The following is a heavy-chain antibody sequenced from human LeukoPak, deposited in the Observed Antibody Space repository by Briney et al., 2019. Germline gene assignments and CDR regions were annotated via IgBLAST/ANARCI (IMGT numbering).Heavy chain of an antibody. J-gene: IGHJ4*02. CDR2: IYYIGST. CDR1: VGSIRSYD. CDR3: ARHGGAYSFDY. D-gene: IGHD4-11*01. V-gene: IGHV4-59*08. Sequence: KPSETLSLTCTVSVGSIRSYDWSWVRQPPGKGLEWVGCIYYIGSTNYNPSLKSRVTISLDTSKNQFSLKLSSVTAADTAVYYCARHGGAYSFDYWGQGTLVTVSS.